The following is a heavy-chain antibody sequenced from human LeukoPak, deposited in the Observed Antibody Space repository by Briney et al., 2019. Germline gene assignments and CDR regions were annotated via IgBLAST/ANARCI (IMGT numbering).Heavy chain of an antibody. CDR3: ARQGELAIDY. Sequence: PSETLSLTCSVSGGSITNYYWSWIRQSPGKGLEWIGFTYNTGRTNYNPSLQSRVTMSIDTSKNQFSLKLSSVTAADTAVYYCARQGELAIDYWGQGTLVTVSS. D-gene: IGHD1-26*01. CDR1: GGSITNYY. CDR2: TYNTGRT. J-gene: IGHJ4*02. V-gene: IGHV4-59*08.